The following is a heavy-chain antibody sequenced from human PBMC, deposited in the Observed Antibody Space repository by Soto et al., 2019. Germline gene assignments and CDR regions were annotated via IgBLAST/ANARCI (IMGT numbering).Heavy chain of an antibody. Sequence: GSLRLSCAASGFTFSSYWMSWVRQGPGKGPEWVANIKQDGSEIYYVDSVKGRFTISRDNAKSSLYLQMTSLRAEDTAVYHCAKSLSPIPGYAWGQGTLVTVSS. CDR3: AKSLSPIPGYA. D-gene: IGHD5-18*01. V-gene: IGHV3-7*05. CDR1: GFTFSSYW. CDR2: IKQDGSEI. J-gene: IGHJ5*02.